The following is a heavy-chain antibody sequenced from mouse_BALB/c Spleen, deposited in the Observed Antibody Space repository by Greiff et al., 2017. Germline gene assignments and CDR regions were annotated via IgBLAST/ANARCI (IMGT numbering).Heavy chain of an antibody. D-gene: IGHD2-1*01. Sequence: ESGPGLVKPSQSLSLTCTVTGYSITSDYAWNWIRQFPGNKLEWMGYISYSGSTSYNPSLKSRISITRDTSKNQFFLQLNSVTTEDTATYYCARGPWYHGAMDYWGQGTSVTVSS. J-gene: IGHJ4*01. CDR1: GYSITSDYA. CDR2: ISYSGST. V-gene: IGHV3-2*02. CDR3: ARGPWYHGAMDY.